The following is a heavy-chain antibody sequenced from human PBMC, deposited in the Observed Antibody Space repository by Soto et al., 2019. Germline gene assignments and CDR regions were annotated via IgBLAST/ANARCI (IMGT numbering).Heavy chain of an antibody. CDR3: VRPYYSSSWFPFDR. Sequence: PGGSLRLSCTGSGFDFGDYYMSWIGQAPGKGLEWVSYIDSGDGTTYYTDSVKGRFTISRDNAKKTVYLQMSSLRVEDTALYYCVRPYYSSSWFPFDRWGQGTLVTVSS. CDR2: IDSGDGTT. D-gene: IGHD6-13*01. CDR1: GFDFGDYY. V-gene: IGHV3-11*01. J-gene: IGHJ4*02.